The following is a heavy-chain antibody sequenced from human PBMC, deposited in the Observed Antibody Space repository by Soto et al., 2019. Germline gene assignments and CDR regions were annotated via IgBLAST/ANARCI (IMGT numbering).Heavy chain of an antibody. V-gene: IGHV3-7*01. CDR3: SRSLNS. CDR2: INQDGSEK. CDR1: GFTFSTYW. J-gene: IGHJ4*02. Sequence: LRLSCAASGFTFSTYWMDWVRQTPGKGLEWVANINQDGSEKNYVDSVKGRFTISRDNAKNSLYLQMSSLTAEDSALYYCSRSLNSWGQGTLVTVSS.